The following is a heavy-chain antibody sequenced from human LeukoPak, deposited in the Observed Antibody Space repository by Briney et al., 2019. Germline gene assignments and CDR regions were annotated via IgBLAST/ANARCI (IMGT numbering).Heavy chain of an antibody. V-gene: IGHV3-74*01. CDR1: GFTLSSYW. J-gene: IGHJ6*02. Sequence: GGSLRHSCAASGFTLSSYWIHWVRQAPGKGLVWVSRINSDGRRTTYADSVKGRFTISRDNAKNTLYLQMNSLRTEDTAVYYCAKTTGRADYSSDGGYYGLDVWGQGTTVTVSS. CDR2: INSDGRRT. CDR3: AKTTGRADYSSDGGYYGLDV. D-gene: IGHD4-11*01.